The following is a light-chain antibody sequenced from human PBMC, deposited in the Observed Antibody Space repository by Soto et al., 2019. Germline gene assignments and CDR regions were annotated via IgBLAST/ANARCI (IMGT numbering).Light chain of an antibody. CDR2: AAS. CDR1: QSISSY. CDR3: QQSYSTPPT. V-gene: IGKV1-39*01. Sequence: DLQMTQSPSSLSASVGDRVTITCRASQSISSYLNWYQQKPGKAPKGLIYAASSLQSGVQSRFSGSGSGTDFTLTISSLQPEDFATYYCQQSYSTPPTFGQGTKVEIK. J-gene: IGKJ1*01.